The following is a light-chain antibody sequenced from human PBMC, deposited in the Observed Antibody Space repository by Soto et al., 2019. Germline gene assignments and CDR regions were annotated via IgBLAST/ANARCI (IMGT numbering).Light chain of an antibody. Sequence: QSALTQPASVSGSPGQSITISCTGTSSDVGGYNYVSWYQQQPGKAPKLMIYDVNNRPSGVSNRVSGSKSGNTASLTISGLQAEDEADYYCSSYTSSSTRLYVFGTGTKLTVL. CDR3: SSYTSSSTRLYV. J-gene: IGLJ1*01. CDR1: SSDVGGYNY. V-gene: IGLV2-14*01. CDR2: DVN.